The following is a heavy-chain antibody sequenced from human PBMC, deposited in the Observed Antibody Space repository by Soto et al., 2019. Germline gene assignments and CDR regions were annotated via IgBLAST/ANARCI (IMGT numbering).Heavy chain of an antibody. J-gene: IGHJ5*02. Sequence: QITLKESGPTLVRPTQTLTLTCTFSGFSLSTTGVGVGWIRQPPGKALEWLALIYWDDDKRYSPSLKSRLTITKDTSKNEVILTMTNMDPVDTARYYCAQRLPHYGLGRERGNWFGPRGQGTLVTVSS. CDR2: IYWDDDK. D-gene: IGHD3-10*01. CDR3: AQRLPHYGLGRERGNWFGP. CDR1: GFSLSTTGVG. V-gene: IGHV2-5*02.